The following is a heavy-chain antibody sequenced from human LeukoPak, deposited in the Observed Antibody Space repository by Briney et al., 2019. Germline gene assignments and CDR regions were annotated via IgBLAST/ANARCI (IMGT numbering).Heavy chain of an antibody. D-gene: IGHD3-3*01. J-gene: IGHJ4*02. Sequence: GGSLRLSCVASGFIFSDSHMSWIRQAPGKGLEWVSAISGSGGSTYYADSVKGRFTISRDNSKNTLYLQMNSLRAEDTAVYYCAKIVPRVTIFGVVISHFDYWGQGTLVTVSS. CDR3: AKIVPRVTIFGVVISHFDY. CDR2: ISGSGGST. V-gene: IGHV3-23*01. CDR1: GFIFSDSH.